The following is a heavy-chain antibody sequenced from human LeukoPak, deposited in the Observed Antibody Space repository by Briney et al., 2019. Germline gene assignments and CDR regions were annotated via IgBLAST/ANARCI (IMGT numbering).Heavy chain of an antibody. J-gene: IGHJ4*02. CDR1: GFTFSYYG. CDR3: ATGSGYYYDH. CDR2: AYHDGWRGVSDR. D-gene: IGHD3-22*01. Sequence: GGSLRLSCAASGFTFSYYGMHWVRQAPGKGLEWVAVAYHDGWRGVSDRYYVDSVKGRFTVSRDNSKNTLYLQMSSLSTEDTAVYYCATGSGYYYDHWGQGTLVTVS. V-gene: IGHV3-33*01.